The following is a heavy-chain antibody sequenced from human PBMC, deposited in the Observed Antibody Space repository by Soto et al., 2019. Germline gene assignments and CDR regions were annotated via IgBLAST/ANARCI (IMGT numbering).Heavy chain of an antibody. V-gene: IGHV3-23*01. CDR1: GFTFSGYS. Sequence: GGSLILSCASSGFTFSGYSMSWVRQAPGKGLEWVSAISGSGGSTYYADSVKGRFTISRDNSKNTLYLQMNSLRAEDTAVYYCAKGPDAFDIWGQGTMVNVSS. CDR3: AKGPDAFDI. CDR2: ISGSGGST. J-gene: IGHJ3*02.